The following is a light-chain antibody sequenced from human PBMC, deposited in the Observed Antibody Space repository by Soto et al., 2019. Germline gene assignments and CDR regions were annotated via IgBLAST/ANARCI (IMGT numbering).Light chain of an antibody. CDR1: SSDVGGYNY. J-gene: IGLJ2*01. CDR3: SSYAGSTSFIL. V-gene: IGLV2-8*01. CDR2: EVS. Sequence: QSALTQPPSASGSPGQSVTISCTGTSSDVGGYNYVSWYQQHPGKAPKLMIYEVSERPSGVPDRFSGSKSSNTASLTVSGLQTEDEADYYCSSYAGSTSFILFGGGTKLTVL.